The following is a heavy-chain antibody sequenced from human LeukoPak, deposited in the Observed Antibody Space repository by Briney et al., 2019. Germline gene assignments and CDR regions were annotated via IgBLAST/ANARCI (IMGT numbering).Heavy chain of an antibody. J-gene: IGHJ4*02. CDR1: GFTFSDYY. CDR3: ATLSRYGSGSYYYYFEQ. D-gene: IGHD3-10*01. CDR2: SSTSTI. Sequence: GGSLRLSCAASGFTFSDYYMSSSTSTIYYADSVKGRFTISRDNAKNSLCLQMNSLRAEDTAVYYCATLSRYGSGSYYYYFEQWGQGTLVTVSS. V-gene: IGHV3-69-1*01.